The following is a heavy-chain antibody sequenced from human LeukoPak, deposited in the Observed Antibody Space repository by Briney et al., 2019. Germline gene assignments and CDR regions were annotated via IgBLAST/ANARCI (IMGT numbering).Heavy chain of an antibody. CDR2: IIPNLGTT. Sequence: ASVKVSCTASGGTSNSHAISWVRQAPGQGLEWMGRIIPNLGTTNRAQNFQDRVTLTADKSTNTANMELTSLTSDDTAVYYCATTNDGGGYQWGDFFDFWGQGTLVTVSS. V-gene: IGHV1-69*04. CDR3: ATTNDGGGYQWGDFFDF. CDR1: GGTSNSHA. J-gene: IGHJ4*02. D-gene: IGHD3-22*01.